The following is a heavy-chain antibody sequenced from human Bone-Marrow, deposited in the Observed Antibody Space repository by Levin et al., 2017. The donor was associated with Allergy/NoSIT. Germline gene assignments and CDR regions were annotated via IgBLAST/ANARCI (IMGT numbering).Heavy chain of an antibody. V-gene: IGHV4-34*01. J-gene: IGHJ4*02. CDR3: ARAYGRNCASLSCAGVGDY. D-gene: IGHD5-24*01. Sequence: SETLSLTCAVYGGSIIDYNWIWIRQPPGKGLEWIGQINYSGSSNYNLSLQSRVTMSVDTSKNQFSLHLYSVTAADTAVYYCARAYGRNCASLSCAGVGDYWGQGTLVTVSS. CDR1: GGSIIDYN. CDR2: INYSGSS.